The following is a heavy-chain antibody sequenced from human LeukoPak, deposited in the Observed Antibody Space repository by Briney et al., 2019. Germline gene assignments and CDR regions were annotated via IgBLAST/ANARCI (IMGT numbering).Heavy chain of an antibody. CDR2: IEQDGSEK. V-gene: IGHV3-7*01. Sequence: GGSLRLSCAASGFTFSRYWMSWVRQAPGKGLEWVANIEQDGSEKNYVDSVKGRITISRDNAKNSLYLQMNSLRAEDTAVYYCARDKLRDFWSGYYSAREYSFDYWGQGTLVTVSS. CDR3: ARDKLRDFWSGYYSAREYSFDY. D-gene: IGHD3-3*01. CDR1: GFTFSRYW. J-gene: IGHJ4*02.